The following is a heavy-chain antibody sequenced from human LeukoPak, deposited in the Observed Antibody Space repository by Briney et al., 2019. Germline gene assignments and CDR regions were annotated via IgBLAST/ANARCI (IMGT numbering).Heavy chain of an antibody. CDR1: GGSISSGGYY. Sequence: PSQTLSLTCTVSGGSISSGGYYWSWIRQHPGKGLEWIGYIYYSGSTNYNPSLKSRVTISVDTSKNQFSLKLSSVTAADTAVYYCARDQGDYYDSSGLWYFDLWGRGTLVTVSS. J-gene: IGHJ2*01. CDR3: ARDQGDYYDSSGLWYFDL. V-gene: IGHV4-61*08. D-gene: IGHD3-22*01. CDR2: IYYSGST.